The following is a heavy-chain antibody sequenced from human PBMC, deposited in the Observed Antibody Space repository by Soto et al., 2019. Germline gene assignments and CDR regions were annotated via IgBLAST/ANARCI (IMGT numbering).Heavy chain of an antibody. CDR3: ATASFPGIAVAGPN. J-gene: IGHJ4*02. CDR1: GYTLTELS. Sequence: GASVKVSCKVSGYTLTELSMHWVRQAPGKGLEWMGGFDPEDGETIYAQRFQGRVTMTEDTSTDTAYMELSSLRSEDTAVYYCATASFPGIAVAGPNWGQGTLVTVSS. CDR2: FDPEDGET. D-gene: IGHD6-19*01. V-gene: IGHV1-24*01.